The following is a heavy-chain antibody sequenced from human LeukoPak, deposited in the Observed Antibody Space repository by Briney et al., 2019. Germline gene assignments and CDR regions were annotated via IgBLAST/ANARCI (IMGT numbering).Heavy chain of an antibody. CDR3: ARDRGLKEQLVGYFQH. Sequence: GRSLRLSCAASGFTFSSYAMHWVRQAPGKGLVWVAVISYDGSNKYYADSVKGRFTISRDNSKNKVYLQMNSLRAEDTAVYYCARDRGLKEQLVGYFQHWGQGTLVTVSS. D-gene: IGHD6-13*01. V-gene: IGHV3-30-3*01. CDR2: ISYDGSNK. J-gene: IGHJ1*01. CDR1: GFTFSSYA.